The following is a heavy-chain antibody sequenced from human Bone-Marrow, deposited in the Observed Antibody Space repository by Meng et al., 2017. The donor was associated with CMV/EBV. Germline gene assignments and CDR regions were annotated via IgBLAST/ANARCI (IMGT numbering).Heavy chain of an antibody. Sequence: GESLKISCAASGFTVSSNYMSWVRQAPGKGLEWVSVIYSGGSTYYADSVKGRFTISRDNSKNTLYLQMNSLRAEDTAVYYCARDLRLYGMDVWGQRTTVTVSS. CDR2: IYSGGST. J-gene: IGHJ6*02. CDR3: ARDLRLYGMDV. V-gene: IGHV3-53*01. CDR1: GFTVSSNY.